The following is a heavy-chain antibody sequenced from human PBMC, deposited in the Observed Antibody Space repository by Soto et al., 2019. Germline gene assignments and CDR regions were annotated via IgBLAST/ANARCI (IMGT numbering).Heavy chain of an antibody. V-gene: IGHV4-31*03. Sequence: QVQLQESGPGLVKPSQTLSLTFTFSGCSISSGGYYWSWIRQHPGKALEWIGYIYNSGSTCYNPSLQSRVTIPADTSKHQFSLKLSSVTAAETAVYYCARDPAPWGQGTLVTVSS. CDR3: ARDPAP. CDR1: GCSISSGGYY. CDR2: IYNSGST. J-gene: IGHJ5*02.